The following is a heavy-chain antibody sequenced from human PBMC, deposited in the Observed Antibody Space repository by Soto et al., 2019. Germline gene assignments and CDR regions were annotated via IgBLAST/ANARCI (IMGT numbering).Heavy chain of an antibody. CDR2: IWYDGSNK. J-gene: IGHJ4*02. D-gene: IGHD3-16*01. CDR3: ARERGGSYLRY. CDR1: GFTFSSYG. V-gene: IGHV3-33*01. Sequence: QVQLVESGGGVVQPGRSLRLSCAASGFTFSSYGMHWVRQAPGKGLEWVAVIWYDGSNKYYADSVKGRFTISRDNSKNTLYLQMNSLRAEDTAVYYCARERGGSYLRYWGQGTLVTVSS.